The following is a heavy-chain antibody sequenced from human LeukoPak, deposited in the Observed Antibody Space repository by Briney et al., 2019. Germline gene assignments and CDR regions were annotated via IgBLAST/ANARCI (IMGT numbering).Heavy chain of an antibody. CDR3: AKQGGGDSDGDAFDI. V-gene: IGHV3-23*01. CDR1: GFTFSSYA. J-gene: IGHJ3*02. CDR2: ISGSGGST. D-gene: IGHD2-21*02. Sequence: PGGSLKLSCAASGFTFSSYAMSWVRQAPGKGLEWVSAISGSGGSTYYADSVKGRFTISRDNSKNTLYLQMNSLRAEDTAVYYCAKQGGGDSDGDAFDIWGQGTMVTASS.